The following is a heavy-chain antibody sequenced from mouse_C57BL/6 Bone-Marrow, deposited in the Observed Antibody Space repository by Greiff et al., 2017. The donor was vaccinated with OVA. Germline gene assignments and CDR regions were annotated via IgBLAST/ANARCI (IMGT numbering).Heavy chain of an antibody. CDR3: TSTVVAHVDY. CDR2: IDPENGDT. V-gene: IGHV14-4*01. Sequence: EVQRVESGAELVRPGASVKLSCTASGFNIKDDCMHWVKQRPEQGLEWIGWIDPENGDTEYASKFQGKATITADTSSNTAYLQLSSLTSADTAVYYCTSTVVAHVDYWGQGTTLTVSS. CDR1: GFNIKDDC. J-gene: IGHJ2*01. D-gene: IGHD1-1*01.